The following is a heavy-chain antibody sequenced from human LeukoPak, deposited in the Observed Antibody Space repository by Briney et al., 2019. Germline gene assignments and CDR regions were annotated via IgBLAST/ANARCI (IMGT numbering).Heavy chain of an antibody. Sequence: GGSLRLSCAASGFTFTDSYMTWVRQAPGKGLEWLSYISGSGDDTNYADSVRGRFTISRDNAKNSLYLQMNSLRVEDTAVYYCARDRDWNSGFDYWGQGTLVTVSS. CDR2: ISGSGDDT. CDR1: GFTFTDSY. V-gene: IGHV3-11*06. D-gene: IGHD1-7*01. J-gene: IGHJ4*02. CDR3: ARDRDWNSGFDY.